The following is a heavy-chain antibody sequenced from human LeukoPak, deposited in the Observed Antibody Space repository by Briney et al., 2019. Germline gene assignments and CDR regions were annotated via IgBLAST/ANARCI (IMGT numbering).Heavy chain of an antibody. CDR2: MNPNSGNT. D-gene: IGHD1-7*01. Sequence: ASVKVSCKASGCTFTSYDINWVRQATGQGLEWMGWMNPNSGNTGYAQKFQGRVTITRNTSISTAYMELSSLRSEDTAVYYCARGQTIWAFDIWGQGTMVTVSS. V-gene: IGHV1-8*03. CDR1: GCTFTSYD. CDR3: ARGQTIWAFDI. J-gene: IGHJ3*02.